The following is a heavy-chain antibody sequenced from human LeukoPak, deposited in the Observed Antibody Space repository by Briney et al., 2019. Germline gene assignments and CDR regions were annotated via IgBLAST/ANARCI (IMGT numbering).Heavy chain of an antibody. Sequence: GGSLRLSCAASGFTFDDYTMHWVRQAPGKGLEWVSLISWDGGSTYYADSVKGRFTISRDNSKNSLYLQMNSLRTEDTALYYCAKDNVAGTFRAAHFDYWGQGTLVTVSS. V-gene: IGHV3-43*01. CDR2: ISWDGGST. CDR3: AKDNVAGTFRAAHFDY. CDR1: GFTFDDYT. D-gene: IGHD6-19*01. J-gene: IGHJ4*02.